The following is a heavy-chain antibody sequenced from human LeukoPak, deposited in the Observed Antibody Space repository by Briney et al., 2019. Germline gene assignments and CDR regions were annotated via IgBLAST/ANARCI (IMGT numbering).Heavy chain of an antibody. J-gene: IGHJ3*02. V-gene: IGHV4-39*07. CDR1: GGSITSSTYY. D-gene: IGHD2-15*01. CDR2: FYNSGTT. CDR3: AREGGGSCYGLCAFDI. Sequence: SETLSLTCTVSGGSITSSTYYWGWIRQTPGKGLEWIGSFYNSGTTYYTPSLKSRVTISVDTSKNQFSLKLSSVTAADTAVYYCAREGGGSCYGLCAFDIWGQGTMVTVSS.